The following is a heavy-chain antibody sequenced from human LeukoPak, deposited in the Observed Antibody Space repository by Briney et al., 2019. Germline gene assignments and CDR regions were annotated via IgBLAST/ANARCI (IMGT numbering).Heavy chain of an antibody. J-gene: IGHJ6*02. CDR1: GYTFTSYY. CDR3: ARGGVGLLIIPGWEYDNYGLDV. Sequence: GASVKVSCKASGYTFTSYYMHWVRQAPGQGLEWMGIINPSGGSTSYAQKFQGRVTMTRDTSTSTVYMELSSLRSEDTAVYYCARGGVGLLIIPGWEYDNYGLDVWGQGTTVAVSS. D-gene: IGHD3/OR15-3a*01. V-gene: IGHV1-46*01. CDR2: INPSGGST.